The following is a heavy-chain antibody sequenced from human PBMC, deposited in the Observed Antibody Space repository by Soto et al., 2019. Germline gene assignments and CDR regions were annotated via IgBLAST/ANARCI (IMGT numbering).Heavy chain of an antibody. Sequence: SETLSLTCTVSGVSIISSSYYWALIRQAPGKGLEWIGSIHSSGSSHYDPSLKSRVTISVDTSKNQFSLKLNSVTAADTAVYYCASHLQYDYNPNWFYPCGQVTLVTVSS. V-gene: IGHV4-39*01. CDR2: IHSSGSS. CDR1: GVSIISSSYY. J-gene: IGHJ5*02. D-gene: IGHD3-16*01. CDR3: ASHLQYDYNPNWFYP.